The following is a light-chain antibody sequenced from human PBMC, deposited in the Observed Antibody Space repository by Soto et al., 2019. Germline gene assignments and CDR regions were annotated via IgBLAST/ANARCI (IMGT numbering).Light chain of an antibody. CDR2: DVI. V-gene: IGLV2-14*03. CDR3: TSYTSSSTDVV. Sequence: QSALTQPASVSGSPGQSITISGTGTSSDVGGYNYVSWYQQYPGKAPKLMIYDVIYRPSGVSDRFSGSKSGNTASLTISGLQAEDEAEYYCTSYTSSSTDVVFGGGTKLTVL. J-gene: IGLJ2*01. CDR1: SSDVGGYNY.